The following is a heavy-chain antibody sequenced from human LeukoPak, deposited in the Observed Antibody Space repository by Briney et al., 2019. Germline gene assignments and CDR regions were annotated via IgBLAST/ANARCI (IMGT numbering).Heavy chain of an antibody. Sequence: SETLSLTCTVSGGSISSGSYYWSWLRQSAGKGLEWIGYVSYSGSTNYNPSLKSRVTISVDTSKNQFSLKLSSVTAADTAVYYCARDPVEHPYWFFDLWGRGTLVTVSS. D-gene: IGHD1/OR15-1a*01. J-gene: IGHJ2*01. CDR1: GGSISSGSYY. V-gene: IGHV4-61*10. CDR2: VSYSGST. CDR3: ARDPVEHPYWFFDL.